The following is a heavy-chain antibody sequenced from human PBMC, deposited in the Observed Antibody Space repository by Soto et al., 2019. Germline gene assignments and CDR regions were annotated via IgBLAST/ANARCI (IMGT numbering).Heavy chain of an antibody. V-gene: IGHV6-1*01. CDR2: TYYRSKWYN. CDR3: ASQYSSGSGGAFDI. Sequence: KQSPTLSLTCAISGDSVSSNSAAWNWIRQSPSRGLEWLGRTYYRSKWYNDYAVSVKSRITINPDTSKNQFSLQLNSVTPEDTAVYYCASQYSSGSGGAFDIWGQGTMVTVSS. CDR1: GDSVSSNSAA. J-gene: IGHJ3*02. D-gene: IGHD6-19*01.